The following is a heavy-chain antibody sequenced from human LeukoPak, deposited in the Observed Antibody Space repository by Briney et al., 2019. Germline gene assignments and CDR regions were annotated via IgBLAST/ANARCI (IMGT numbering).Heavy chain of an antibody. V-gene: IGHV3-30*18. CDR3: AKDSNLEYFDY. CDR1: GSTLSSYG. D-gene: IGHD1-1*01. J-gene: IGHJ4*02. CDR2: ISYDGSNK. Sequence: PGGSLRLSCAASGSTLSSYGMHWVRQAPGKGLEWVAVISYDGSNKYYADPVKGRFTISRDNSKNTLYLQMNSLRAEDTAVYYCAKDSNLEYFDYWGQGTLVTVSS.